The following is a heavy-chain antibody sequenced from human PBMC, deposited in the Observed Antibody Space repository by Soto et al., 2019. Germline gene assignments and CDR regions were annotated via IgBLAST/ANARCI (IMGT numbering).Heavy chain of an antibody. CDR3: AKARGSSTPAPGSY. D-gene: IGHD3-16*01. J-gene: IGHJ4*02. Sequence: GGSLRLSCAASGFTFSSYAMSWVRQAPGKGLEWVSAISGSGGSTYYADSVKGRFTISRDNSKNTLYLQMNSLGAEDTAIYYCAKARGSSTPAPGSYWGQGSLVTVSS. CDR1: GFTFSSYA. CDR2: ISGSGGST. V-gene: IGHV3-23*01.